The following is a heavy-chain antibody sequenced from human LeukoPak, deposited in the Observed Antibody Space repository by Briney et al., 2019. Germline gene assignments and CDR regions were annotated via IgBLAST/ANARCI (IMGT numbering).Heavy chain of an antibody. V-gene: IGHV3-64D*06. CDR3: VKGQQPREVDY. J-gene: IGHJ4*02. CDR2: ISSNGGST. Sequence: GGSLRLPCSASGFTFSSYAMHWVRQAPGKGLEYVSAISSNGGSTYYADSVKGRFTISRDDSKNTLYLQMSSLRAEDTAVYYCVKGQQPREVDYWGQGTLVTVSS. D-gene: IGHD6-13*01. CDR1: GFTFSSYA.